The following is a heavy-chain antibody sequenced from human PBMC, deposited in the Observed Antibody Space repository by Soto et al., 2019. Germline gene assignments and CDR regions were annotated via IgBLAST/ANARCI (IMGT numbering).Heavy chain of an antibody. J-gene: IGHJ4*02. Sequence: PGGSLRLSCAASGFTFSSYAMSWVRQAPGKGLEWVSAISGSGGSTYYADSVKGRFTISRDNSKNTLCLQMNSLRAEDTAVYYCAKGNGDIVVVPAAHFDYWGQGTLVTVSS. V-gene: IGHV3-23*01. CDR3: AKGNGDIVVVPAAHFDY. D-gene: IGHD2-2*01. CDR1: GFTFSSYA. CDR2: ISGSGGST.